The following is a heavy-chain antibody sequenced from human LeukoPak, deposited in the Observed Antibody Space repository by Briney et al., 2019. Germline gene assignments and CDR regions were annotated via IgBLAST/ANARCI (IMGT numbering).Heavy chain of an antibody. V-gene: IGHV4-34*01. Sequence: SETLSLTCAVYGGSFSGYYWSWIRQPPGKGLEWIGEINHSGSTNYNPSLKSRVTISVDTSKNQFSLKLSSVTAADTAVYYCARLRKRYVGKNYYYYMDVWGKGTTVTIS. J-gene: IGHJ6*03. CDR2: INHSGST. CDR3: ARLRKRYVGKNYYYYMDV. CDR1: GGSFSGYY. D-gene: IGHD1-26*01.